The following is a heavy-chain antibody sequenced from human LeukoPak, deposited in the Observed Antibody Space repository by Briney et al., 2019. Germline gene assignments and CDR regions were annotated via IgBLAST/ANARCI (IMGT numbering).Heavy chain of an antibody. V-gene: IGHV3-23*01. Sequence: GGSLRLSCAASGFTFSSYAMSWVRQAPGKGLEWVSAISGSGGSTYYADSVKGRFTISRDNSKNTLYLQMNSLRAEDTAVYYCAKDLGGSYYGGEGYDYWGQGTLVTVSS. D-gene: IGHD1-26*01. J-gene: IGHJ4*02. CDR2: ISGSGGST. CDR1: GFTFSSYA. CDR3: AKDLGGSYYGGEGYDY.